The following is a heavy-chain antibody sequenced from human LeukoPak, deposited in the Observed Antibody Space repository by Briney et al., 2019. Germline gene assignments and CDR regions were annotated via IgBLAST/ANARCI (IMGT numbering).Heavy chain of an antibody. Sequence: GGSLRLSCAASGFIFNNYWMSWVRQALGKGLEWVANINEDGAEKFYVDSVKGRFTISRDTAKNSLYLQMNSLRVEDTAVYYCAKDGNDYGDPFSYFDYWGQGTLVTVSS. D-gene: IGHD4-17*01. V-gene: IGHV3-7*01. J-gene: IGHJ4*02. CDR2: INEDGAEK. CDR3: AKDGNDYGDPFSYFDY. CDR1: GFIFNNYW.